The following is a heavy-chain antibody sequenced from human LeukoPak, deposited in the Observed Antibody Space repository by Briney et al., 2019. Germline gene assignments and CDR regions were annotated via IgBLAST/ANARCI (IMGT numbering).Heavy chain of an antibody. D-gene: IGHD1-1*01. CDR2: INRNGNI. CDR3: ARTTLEGFDY. Sequence: SETLSLTCAVSGYSIRSGYYWGWIRQPPAKGLEWIASINRNGNIYHNPSLKSRVTMSVDTSRDQFSLRLSSVTAADTAIYYCARTTLEGFDYWGQGTLVTVSS. V-gene: IGHV4-38-2*01. CDR1: GYSIRSGYY. J-gene: IGHJ4*02.